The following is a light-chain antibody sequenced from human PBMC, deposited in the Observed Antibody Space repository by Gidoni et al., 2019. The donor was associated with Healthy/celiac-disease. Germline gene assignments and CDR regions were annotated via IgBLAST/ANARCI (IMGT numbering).Light chain of an antibody. CDR3: QQRSNWPLT. CDR2: DAS. CDR1: QSVSSY. Sequence: EIVLTQSQATLSLSPGARATLSCRASQSVSSYLAWYQQKPGQAPRLLIYDASNRATGIPARFSGSGSGTDFTLTSSSREPEDFAVYYCQQRSNWPLTFGGGTKVEIK. V-gene: IGKV3-11*01. J-gene: IGKJ4*01.